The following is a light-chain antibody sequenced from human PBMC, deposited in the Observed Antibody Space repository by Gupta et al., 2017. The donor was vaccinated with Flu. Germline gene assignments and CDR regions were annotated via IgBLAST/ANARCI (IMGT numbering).Light chain of an antibody. CDR1: HIGSMN. J-gene: IGLJ1*01. CDR3: QVWDSSTAAV. V-gene: IGLV3-9*01. Sequence: LGQTARVTCGGNHIGSMNVHWYQQKAGQAPVLLIYRDTIRPSGIPERFSGSNSGNTATLTISGAQGGDEAKYYCQVWDSSTAAVFGPGTNVTVL. CDR2: RDT.